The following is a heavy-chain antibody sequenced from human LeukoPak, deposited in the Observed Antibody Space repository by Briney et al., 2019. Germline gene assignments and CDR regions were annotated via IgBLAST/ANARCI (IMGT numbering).Heavy chain of an antibody. CDR3: APSGYSGLPHSDY. D-gene: IGHD5-12*01. CDR2: ISSSGGST. CDR1: GFTFSSYA. V-gene: IGHV3-23*01. J-gene: IGHJ4*02. Sequence: GGSLRLSCAASGFTFSSYAMSWVRQAPGKGLEWVSAISSSGGSTYYADSVKGRFTISRDNSKNTLYLQMNSLRAEDTAVYYCAPSGYSGLPHSDYWGQGTLVTVSS.